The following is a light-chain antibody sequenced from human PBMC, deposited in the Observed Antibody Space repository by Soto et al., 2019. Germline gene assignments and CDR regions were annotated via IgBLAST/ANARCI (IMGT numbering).Light chain of an antibody. J-gene: IGKJ5*01. CDR3: QQYGSSPIT. CDR2: GAS. CDR1: QSVSSSY. V-gene: IGKV3-20*01. Sequence: EIVLTQSPGTLSLSPGERATLSCRASQSVSSSYLAWYQQKPGQAPRLLIYGASSRSTGIPDRFSGSGSGTDFTLNISRLEPEDFAVYYCQQYGSSPITFGQATRREIK.